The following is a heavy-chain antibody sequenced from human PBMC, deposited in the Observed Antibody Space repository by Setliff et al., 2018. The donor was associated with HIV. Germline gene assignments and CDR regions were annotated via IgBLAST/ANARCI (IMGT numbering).Heavy chain of an antibody. V-gene: IGHV4-59*08. CDR1: SGSVSGYY. CDR3: SRGSYYMDV. Sequence: SETLSLTCSVSSGSVSGYYWGWIRQPPGKKLEWIGYIHSSGSTIYSASLKSRVSISVDTSKNQVSLRLSSVTAADTAVYHCSRGSYYMDVWGKGTTVTVS. J-gene: IGHJ6*03. CDR2: IHSSGST. D-gene: IGHD3-16*01.